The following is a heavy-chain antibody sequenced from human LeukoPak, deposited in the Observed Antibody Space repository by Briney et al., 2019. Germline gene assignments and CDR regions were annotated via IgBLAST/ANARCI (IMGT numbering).Heavy chain of an antibody. J-gene: IGHJ6*02. CDR1: GYTFTSYG. Sequence: GASVKVSCKASGYTFTSYGISWVRQAPGQGLEWMGWISPFNGNTNYAQKVQGRVTMTTDTSTSTVYMELRSLRSDDTAVYYCARDLDIVVVAAALRHYGLDAWGQGTTVTVSS. D-gene: IGHD2-15*01. CDR2: ISPFNGNT. V-gene: IGHV1-18*01. CDR3: ARDLDIVVVAAALRHYGLDA.